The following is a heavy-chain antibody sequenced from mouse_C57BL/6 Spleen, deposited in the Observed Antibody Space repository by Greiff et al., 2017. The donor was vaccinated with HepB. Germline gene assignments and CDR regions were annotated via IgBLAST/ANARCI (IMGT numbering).Heavy chain of an antibody. CDR3: ARGWEYAMDY. CDR1: GYTFTSYW. V-gene: IGHV1-59*01. CDR2: IDPSDSYT. D-gene: IGHD3-3*01. J-gene: IGHJ4*01. Sequence: PGTSVKLSCKASGYTFTSYWLHWVKQRPGQGLEWIGVIDPSDSYTNYNQKFKGKATLTEDTSSSTAYMQLSSPTSEDSAVYYCARGWEYAMDYWGQGTSVTVSS.